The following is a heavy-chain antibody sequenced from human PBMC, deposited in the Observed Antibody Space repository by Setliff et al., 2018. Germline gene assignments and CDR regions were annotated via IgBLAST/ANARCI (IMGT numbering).Heavy chain of an antibody. Sequence: SETLSLTCTVSGGSITDENSWWAWIRQPAGKRPEWLGLIYIRGGTDYNPSLESRVTISLDTSRNQLSLNLTSVTAADTAVYYCAVDHVTNIAESGYGYTRIDPWGQGIPVTVSS. CDR2: IYIRGGT. J-gene: IGHJ5*02. CDR3: AVDHVTNIAESGYGYTRIDP. D-gene: IGHD6-19*01. CDR1: GGSITDENSW. V-gene: IGHV4-61*02.